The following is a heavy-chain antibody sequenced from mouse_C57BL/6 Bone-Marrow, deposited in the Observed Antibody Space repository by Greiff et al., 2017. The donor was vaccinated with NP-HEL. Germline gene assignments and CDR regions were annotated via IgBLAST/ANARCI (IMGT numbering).Heavy chain of an antibody. D-gene: IGHD2-13*01. CDR1: GYTFTDYY. J-gene: IGHJ4*01. Sequence: EVQLQQSGPVLVKPGASVKMSCKASGYTFTDYYMNWVKQSHGKGLEWIGVINPYSGGTSYNEKFKGKATLTVDKSSSTAYMELNSLTSEDSAVYYCATGYGDCLCYALDYWGQGTSVTVSS. V-gene: IGHV1-19*01. CDR2: INPYSGGT. CDR3: ATGYGDCLCYALDY.